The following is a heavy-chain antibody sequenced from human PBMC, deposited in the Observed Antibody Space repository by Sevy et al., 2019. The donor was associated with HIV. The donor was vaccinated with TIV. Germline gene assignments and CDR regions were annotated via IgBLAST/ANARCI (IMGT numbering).Heavy chain of an antibody. V-gene: IGHV3-48*04. CDR1: GFIFGSYS. Sequence: GGSLRLSCAASGFIFGSYSMNWVRQAPGKGLEWISYIDTSSSSIHYADSVKGRFTISRDNRKNSLYLQMNSLRAEDTAVYYCARDSLRVEVVTATGGMAYWGQGTLVTVSS. J-gene: IGHJ4*02. D-gene: IGHD2-21*02. CDR2: IDTSSSSI. CDR3: ARDSLRVEVVTATGGMAY.